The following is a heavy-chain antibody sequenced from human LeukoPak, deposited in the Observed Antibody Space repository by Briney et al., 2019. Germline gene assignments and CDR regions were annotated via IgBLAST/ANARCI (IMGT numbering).Heavy chain of an antibody. D-gene: IGHD1-26*01. CDR3: AKDHVGTITLRYFDS. J-gene: IGHJ4*02. V-gene: IGHV3-23*01. CDR1: GFIFCSSA. CDR2: ITGRGDNT. Sequence: GGSLRLSSAASGFIFCSSAMSWLRQAPGKGLQWVSTITGRGDNTYYADSLKGRFSISRDNSKDTLYLLMNSLSADDTATYYCAKDHVGTITLRYFDSWGQGTLVTISS.